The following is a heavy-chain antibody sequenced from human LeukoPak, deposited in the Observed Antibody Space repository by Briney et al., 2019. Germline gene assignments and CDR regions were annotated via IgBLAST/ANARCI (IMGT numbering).Heavy chain of an antibody. CDR2: IYPGDSDV. D-gene: IGHD3-22*01. CDR3: ARLDLYYYDSSGYSTPPNFDY. Sequence: GESLKISCKGSGYNFTNYWIGWVRQMPGKGLEWMGIIYPGDSDVRYSPSFQGQVTISADKSISTAYLQWSSLKASDTAMYYCARLDLYYYDSSGYSTPPNFDYWGQGTLVTVSS. J-gene: IGHJ4*02. V-gene: IGHV5-51*01. CDR1: GYNFTNYW.